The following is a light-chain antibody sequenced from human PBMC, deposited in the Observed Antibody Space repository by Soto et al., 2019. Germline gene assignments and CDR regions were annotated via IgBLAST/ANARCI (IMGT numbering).Light chain of an antibody. CDR2: DAY. CDR1: QSISSW. CDR3: QQYNSYWT. Sequence: DIQMTQSPSTLSASVGDRVTITCRASQSISSWLAWYQQKPGKAPKLLIYDAYSLESGVPSRFSGRGSGTEFPLTLSSLQPDDFATYYCQQYNSYWTFGQGTKVDIK. J-gene: IGKJ1*01. V-gene: IGKV1-5*01.